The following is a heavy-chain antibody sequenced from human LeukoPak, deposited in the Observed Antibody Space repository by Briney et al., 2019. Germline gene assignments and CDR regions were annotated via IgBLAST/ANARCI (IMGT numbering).Heavy chain of an antibody. Sequence: SETLSLTCAVYGGSFSGYYWSWIRQPPGKGLEWIGEINHSGSTNYNPSLKSRVTISVDTSKNQFSLKLSSVTAADTAVYYCARAGSRMPDAFDIWGQGTMVTVSS. CDR2: INHSGST. CDR3: ARAGSRMPDAFDI. D-gene: IGHD2-2*01. CDR1: GGSFSGYY. V-gene: IGHV4-34*01. J-gene: IGHJ3*02.